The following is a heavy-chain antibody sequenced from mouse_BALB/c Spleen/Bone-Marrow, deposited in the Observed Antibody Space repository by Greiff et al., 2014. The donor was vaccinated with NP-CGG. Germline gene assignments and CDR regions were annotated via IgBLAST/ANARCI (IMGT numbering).Heavy chain of an antibody. V-gene: IGHV1S29*02. CDR3: ARIYYGYEFTY. D-gene: IGHD2-2*01. CDR2: IYPYNGVT. CDR1: GYTFTDYN. J-gene: IGHJ3*01. Sequence: VQLQQSGPELLKPGASVKISCKASGYTFTDYNMHWVKQSHGKSLEWIGYIYPYNGVTAYNQKYKSKATLTVDNSPSTAYMEFRSLTSEDSAVYYCARIYYGYEFTYWGQGTLVTVSA.